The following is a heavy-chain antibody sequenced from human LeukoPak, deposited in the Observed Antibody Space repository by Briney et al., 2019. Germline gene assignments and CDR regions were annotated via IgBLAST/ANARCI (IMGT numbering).Heavy chain of an antibody. J-gene: IGHJ4*02. CDR1: GGSFSGYY. Sequence: KPSETLSLTCAVDGGSFSGYYWSWIRQPPGKGLEWIGEINHSGSTNYNPSLKSRVTISVDTSKNQFSLKLSSVTAADTAVYYCARTYYYDSSGYPHYWVQGTLVTVSS. D-gene: IGHD3-22*01. CDR2: INHSGST. V-gene: IGHV4-34*01. CDR3: ARTYYYDSSGYPHY.